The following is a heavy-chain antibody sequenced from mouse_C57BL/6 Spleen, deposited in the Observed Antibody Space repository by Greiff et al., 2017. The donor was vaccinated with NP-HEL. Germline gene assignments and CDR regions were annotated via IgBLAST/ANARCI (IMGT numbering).Heavy chain of an antibody. J-gene: IGHJ1*03. CDR1: GYTFTSYW. Sequence: VQLQQPGAELVRPGSSVKLSCKASGYTFTSYWMHWVKQRPIQGLEWIGNIDPSDSETHYNQKFKDKATLTVDKSSSTAYMQLSSLTSEDSAVYYCARTANWDWYFDVWGTGTTVTVSS. V-gene: IGHV1-52*01. CDR3: ARTANWDWYFDV. D-gene: IGHD4-1*01. CDR2: IDPSDSET.